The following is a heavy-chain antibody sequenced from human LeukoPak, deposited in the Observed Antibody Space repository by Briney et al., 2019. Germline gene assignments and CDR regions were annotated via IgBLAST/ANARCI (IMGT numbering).Heavy chain of an antibody. CDR1: GFTFSSYA. CDR3: AKDRRDSVIVPALGDLGY. Sequence: GGSLRLSCAASGFTFSSYAMTWVRQAPGKGLEWVSGISGSGGTTYYADSVKGRFTISRDNSNNTLYLRMNCLRAEDTAVYYCAKDRRDSVIVPALGDLGYWGQGTLVTVSS. J-gene: IGHJ4*02. V-gene: IGHV3-23*01. D-gene: IGHD2-2*01. CDR2: ISGSGGTT.